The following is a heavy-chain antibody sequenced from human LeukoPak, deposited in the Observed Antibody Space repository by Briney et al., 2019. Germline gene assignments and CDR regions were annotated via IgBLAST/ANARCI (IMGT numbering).Heavy chain of an antibody. V-gene: IGHV1-69*13. J-gene: IGHJ6*02. CDR1: GGTFSSYA. CDR2: IIPIFATA. CDR3: ARELLYYDILYGMDV. Sequence: SVKVCCKASGGTFSSYAISWVRQAPGQGLEWMGGIIPIFATANYAQKFQGRVTITADESTSTAYMELSSLRSEDTAVYYCARELLYYDILYGMDVWGQGTTVTVSS. D-gene: IGHD3-9*01.